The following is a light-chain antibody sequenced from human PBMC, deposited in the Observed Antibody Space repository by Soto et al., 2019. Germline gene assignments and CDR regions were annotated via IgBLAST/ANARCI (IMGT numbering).Light chain of an antibody. V-gene: IGLV1-40*01. J-gene: IGLJ3*02. CDR1: SCNIGAGYD. CDR3: QSYDSSLSGWV. CDR2: GNS. Sequence: QAVVTQPPSVSGAPGQRVTISCTGSSCNIGAGYDVHWYQQLPGTAPKLLIYGNSNRPSGVPDRFSGSKSATSASLAITGLQAEDEADYYCQSYDSSLSGWVFGGGTKPTVL.